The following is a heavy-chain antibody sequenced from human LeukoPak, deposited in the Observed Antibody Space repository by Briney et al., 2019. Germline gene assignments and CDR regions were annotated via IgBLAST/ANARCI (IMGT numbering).Heavy chain of an antibody. Sequence: GASVKVSCKASGYTFTGYYMHWVRQAPGQGLEWMGWINPNSGDTNYAQKFQGRVTMTRDTSISTAYMELSRLRSDDTAVYYCARDSYSSGSNGDFDYWGQGTLVTVSS. CDR3: ARDSYSSGSNGDFDY. CDR2: INPNSGDT. J-gene: IGHJ4*02. CDR1: GYTFTGYY. D-gene: IGHD6-19*01. V-gene: IGHV1-2*02.